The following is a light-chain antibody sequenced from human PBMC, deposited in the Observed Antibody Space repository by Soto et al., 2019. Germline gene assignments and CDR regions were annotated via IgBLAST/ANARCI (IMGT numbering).Light chain of an antibody. CDR2: EVS. V-gene: IGLV2-14*01. J-gene: IGLJ3*02. Sequence: QSALTQPAAVSGSPGQSITISCTGTSSDVGGYKYVSWYQQHPGKAPKLMIYEVSNRPSGVSNRFSGSNSGNTASLTISGLQAEDEADYYCSSYTSGSTWVVGGGTKLTVI. CDR3: SSYTSGSTWV. CDR1: SSDVGGYKY.